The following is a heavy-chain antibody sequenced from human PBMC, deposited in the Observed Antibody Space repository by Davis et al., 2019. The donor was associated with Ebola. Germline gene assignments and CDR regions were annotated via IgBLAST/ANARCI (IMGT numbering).Heavy chain of an antibody. CDR1: GFVFRNYV. Sequence: GGSLRLSCAASGFVFRNYVMSWVRRAPGKGLEWVSTHGTSGDTYYADSVKDRFTISRDNSKNTLHLQMNSLRVEDTAIYYCAKDTPNIWFDVWSQGTMVAVSS. D-gene: IGHD2-15*01. V-gene: IGHV3-23*01. J-gene: IGHJ3*01. CDR3: AKDTPNIWFDV. CDR2: HGTSGDT.